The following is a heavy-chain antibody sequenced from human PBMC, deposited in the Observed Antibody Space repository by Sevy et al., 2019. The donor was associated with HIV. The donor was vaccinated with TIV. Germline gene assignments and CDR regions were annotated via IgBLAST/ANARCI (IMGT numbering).Heavy chain of an antibody. J-gene: IGHJ4*02. V-gene: IGHV4-39*01. D-gene: IGHD3-3*01. CDR3: SKIYDY. CDR2: IFHTGKT. CDR1: GGSISKIGNY. Sequence: SETLSLTCSVSGGSISKIGNYWGWVRQPPGERLEWIGDIFHTGKTNYNPSLKSRVTISLDTSKNQFSLKLSSVTAADTACFYCSKIYDYWGPGALVTGSS.